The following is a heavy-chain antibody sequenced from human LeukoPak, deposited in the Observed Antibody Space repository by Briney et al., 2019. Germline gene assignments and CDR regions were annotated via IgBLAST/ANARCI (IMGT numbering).Heavy chain of an antibody. CDR2: INPSGGST. CDR1: GYTFIPYY. Sequence: ASVQVSCKASGYTFIPYYMHWVRQAPGQGLERMGIINPSGGSTNYAQKFQGRATMTGDTSTSTVYMELSSLRSDDTAVYYCARSRLLLDYWGQGTLVTVSS. D-gene: IGHD2-21*02. J-gene: IGHJ4*02. CDR3: ARSRLLLDY. V-gene: IGHV1-46*01.